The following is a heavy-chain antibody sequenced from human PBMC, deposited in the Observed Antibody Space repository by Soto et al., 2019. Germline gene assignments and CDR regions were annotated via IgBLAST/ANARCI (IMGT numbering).Heavy chain of an antibody. Sequence: ASVKVSCKASGYTFTGYYMHCVLQSPLQWLDWMGWINPNSGGTNYAQKFQGRVTMTRDTSISTAYMELSRLRSDDTAVYYCARDGGGYYGSGSYYYYYGMDVWGQGTTVTVSS. D-gene: IGHD3-10*01. J-gene: IGHJ6*02. CDR3: ARDGGGYYGSGSYYYYYGMDV. CDR2: INPNSGGT. V-gene: IGHV1-2*02. CDR1: GYTFTGYY.